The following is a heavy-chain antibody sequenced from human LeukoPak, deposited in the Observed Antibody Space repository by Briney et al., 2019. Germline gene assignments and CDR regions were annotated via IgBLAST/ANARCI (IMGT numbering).Heavy chain of an antibody. J-gene: IGHJ4*02. D-gene: IGHD2/OR15-2a*01. CDR3: ARAIGLDFDF. CDR2: INSDGSST. V-gene: IGHV3-74*01. CDR1: GFTFSGYW. Sequence: GGSLRLSRAASGFTFSGYWMHWVRQAPGKGLVWVSRINSDGSSTTYADSVKGRFTISRDNAKNTLYLQMNSLRAEDTAMYYCARAIGLDFDFWGQGTLVTVSS.